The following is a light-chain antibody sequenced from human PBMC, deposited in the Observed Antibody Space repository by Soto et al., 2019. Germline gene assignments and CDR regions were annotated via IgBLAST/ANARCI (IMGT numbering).Light chain of an antibody. CDR2: GNS. CDR3: QSYASSLSGWV. Sequence: QAVVTQPPSASGAPGQRVTISCTGSSSNIGAGYDVHWYQQHPGTAPKLLIYGNSNRPSGVPDRLSGSKSGTTASLAISGLQAEDEADYYCQSYASSLSGWVFGGGTKLTVL. CDR1: SSNIGAGYD. V-gene: IGLV1-40*01. J-gene: IGLJ3*02.